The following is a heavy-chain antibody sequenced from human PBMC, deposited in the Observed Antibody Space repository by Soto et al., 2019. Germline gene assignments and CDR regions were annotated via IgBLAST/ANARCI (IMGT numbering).Heavy chain of an antibody. CDR3: ARGRLTPKHRDCGGDCYIYYFDY. CDR1: GFTFSSYG. D-gene: IGHD2-21*02. CDR2: IWYDGSNK. Sequence: GGSLRLSCAASGFTFSSYGMHWVRQAPGKGLEWVAVIWYDGSNKYYADSVKGRFTISRDNSKNTLYLQMNSLRAEDTAVYYCARGRLTPKHRDCGGDCYIYYFDYWGQGTLVTVSS. J-gene: IGHJ4*02. V-gene: IGHV3-33*01.